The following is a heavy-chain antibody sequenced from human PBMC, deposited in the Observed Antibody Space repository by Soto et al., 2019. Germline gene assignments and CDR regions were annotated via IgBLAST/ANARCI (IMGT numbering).Heavy chain of an antibody. Sequence: EVQLVESGGGLVQPGGSLRLSCAASGFTFSSYWMSWVRQAPGKGLEWVANIKQDGSEKYYVDSVKGRFTISRDHAKNTLYLQMNSLRAEDTDVYYCAGGEYSSGWLGGPHYWGHGTLVPDSS. CDR1: GFTFSSYW. CDR2: IKQDGSEK. V-gene: IGHV3-7*01. D-gene: IGHD6-19*01. J-gene: IGHJ4*01. CDR3: AGGEYSSGWLGGPHY.